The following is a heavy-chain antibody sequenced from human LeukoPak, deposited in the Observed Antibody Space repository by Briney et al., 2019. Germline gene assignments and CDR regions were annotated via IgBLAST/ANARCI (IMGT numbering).Heavy chain of an antibody. V-gene: IGHV4-38-2*01. J-gene: IGHJ3*01. CDR3: ARMGVSYYYDSSTYYPVAFDV. D-gene: IGHD3-22*01. CDR2: IFHSGSI. Sequence: PSETLPLTCAVSGYSIRGGYYWGWIRQSPGKGLEWIATIFHSGSIYYNPSLKSRVTLLVDTSKNQFSLKLNSVTAADTAVYYCARMGVSYYYDSSTYYPVAFDVWGQGTMVTVSS. CDR1: GYSIRGGYY.